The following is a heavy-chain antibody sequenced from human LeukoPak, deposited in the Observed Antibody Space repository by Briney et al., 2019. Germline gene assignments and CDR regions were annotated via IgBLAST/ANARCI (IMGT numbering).Heavy chain of an antibody. D-gene: IGHD5-24*01. Sequence: GESLKISCRASGYSFANYWIAWVRQMPGKGLEWMGIIYPSDSDARYSPSFQGQVTISADKSISTAYLQWSSLKASDSGMYYCARLCRPGDGYHPFDYWGQGILVTVSS. CDR1: GYSFANYW. CDR2: IYPSDSDA. J-gene: IGHJ4*02. V-gene: IGHV5-51*01. CDR3: ARLCRPGDGYHPFDY.